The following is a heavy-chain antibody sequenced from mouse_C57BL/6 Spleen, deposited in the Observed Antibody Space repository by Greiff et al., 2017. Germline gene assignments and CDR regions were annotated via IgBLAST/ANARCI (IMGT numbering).Heavy chain of an antibody. V-gene: IGHV3-6*01. D-gene: IGHD1-1*01. J-gene: IGHJ4*01. Sequence: ESGPGLVKPSQSLSLTCSVTGYSITSGYYWNWIRQFPGNKLEWMGYISYDGSNNYNPSLKKRISITRDTSKNQFFLKLNSVTTEDTATYYCARLDYYGSSYAMDYWGQGTSVTVSS. CDR2: ISYDGSN. CDR1: GYSITSGYY. CDR3: ARLDYYGSSYAMDY.